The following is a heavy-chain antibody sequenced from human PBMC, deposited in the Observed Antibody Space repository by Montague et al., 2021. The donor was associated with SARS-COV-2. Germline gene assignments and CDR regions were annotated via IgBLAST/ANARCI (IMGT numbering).Heavy chain of an antibody. CDR3: ARVGRQQLVRLSGMDV. CDR2: IYYSGST. J-gene: IGHJ6*02. D-gene: IGHD6-13*01. Sequence: SETLSLTCTVSGDSISSSSYYWGWIRQPPGKGLEWIGSIYYSGSTYYXPSLKSRVTISVDTSKNQFSPKLSTVTAADTAVYYCARVGRQQLVRLSGMDVWGQGTTVTVSS. V-gene: IGHV4-39*07. CDR1: GDSISSSSYY.